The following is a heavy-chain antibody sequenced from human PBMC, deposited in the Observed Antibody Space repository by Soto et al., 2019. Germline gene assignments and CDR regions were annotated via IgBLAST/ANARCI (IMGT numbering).Heavy chain of an antibody. V-gene: IGHV3-9*01. D-gene: IGHD2-2*01. CDR2: ISWNSGSI. CDR3: ARDLGRTAAGYYYYYAMDV. CDR1: GFTFDDYA. Sequence: EVQLVESGGGLVQPGRSLRLSCAASGFTFDDYAMHWVRQAPGKGLEWVSGISWNSGSIGYADSVKGRFTISRDNAKNSLYLQMNSLRAEDTALYYCARDLGRTAAGYYYYYAMDVWGQGTTVTVSS. J-gene: IGHJ6*02.